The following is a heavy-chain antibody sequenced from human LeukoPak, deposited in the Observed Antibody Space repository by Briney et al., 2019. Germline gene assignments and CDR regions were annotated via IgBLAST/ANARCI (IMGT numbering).Heavy chain of an antibody. J-gene: IGHJ6*02. CDR3: ARVLNVYDFWSGYYSYGMDV. Sequence: GGSLRLSCAASGFTFSSYAMHWVRQAPGKGLEWVAVISYDGSNKYYADSVKGRFTISRDNSKNTLYLQMNSLRAEDTAVYYCARVLNVYDFWSGYYSYGMDVWAKGPRSPSP. CDR1: GFTFSSYA. CDR2: ISYDGSNK. D-gene: IGHD3-3*01. V-gene: IGHV3-30-3*01.